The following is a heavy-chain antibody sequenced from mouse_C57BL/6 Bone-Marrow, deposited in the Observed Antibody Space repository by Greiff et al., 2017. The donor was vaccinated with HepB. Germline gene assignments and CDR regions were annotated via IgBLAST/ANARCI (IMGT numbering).Heavy chain of an antibody. CDR1: GYAFTNYL. CDR3: ARTGYDYLYYFDY. D-gene: IGHD2-4*01. Sequence: VQLQESGAELVRPGTSVKVSCKASGYAFTNYLIEWVKQRPGQGLEWIGVINPGSGGTNYNEKFKGKATLTADKSSSTAYMQLSSLTSEDSAVYFCARTGYDYLYYFDYWGQGTTLTVSS. J-gene: IGHJ2*01. CDR2: INPGSGGT. V-gene: IGHV1-54*01.